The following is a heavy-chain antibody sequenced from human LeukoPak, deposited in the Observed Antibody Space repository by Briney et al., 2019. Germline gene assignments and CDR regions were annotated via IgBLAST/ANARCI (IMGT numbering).Heavy chain of an antibody. V-gene: IGHV1-69*13. CDR1: GGTFSSYA. Sequence: ASVKVSCKASGGTFSSYAISWVRQAPGQGLEWMGGIIPIFGTANYAQKFQGRVTITADESTSTAYMELSSLRSEDTAVYYCARVMTTVTTWEYYFDYWGQGTLVTVSS. CDR2: IIPIFGTA. D-gene: IGHD4-17*01. CDR3: ARVMTTVTTWEYYFDY. J-gene: IGHJ4*02.